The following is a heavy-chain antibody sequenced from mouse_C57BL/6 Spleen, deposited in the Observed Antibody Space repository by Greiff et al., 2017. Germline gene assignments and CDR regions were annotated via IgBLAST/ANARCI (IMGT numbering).Heavy chain of an antibody. CDR1: GFNIKDYY. V-gene: IGHV14-2*01. CDR3: ARRGSVVATDFDY. J-gene: IGHJ2*01. CDR2: IDPEDGET. Sequence: VQLKQSGAELVKPGASVKLSCTASGFNIKDYYMPWVKQRTEQGLEWIGRIDPEDGETKYAPKFQGKATITAATSSNTAYLQLSSLTSEDTAVYYCARRGSVVATDFDYWGQGTTLTVSS. D-gene: IGHD1-1*01.